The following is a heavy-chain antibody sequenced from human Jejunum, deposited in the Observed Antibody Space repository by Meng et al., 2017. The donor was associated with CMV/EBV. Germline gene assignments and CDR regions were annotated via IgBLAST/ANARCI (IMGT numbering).Heavy chain of an antibody. V-gene: IGHV1-18*01. Sequence: ASGYTSTSYGINWVRQAPGQGLEWMGWISGYNGQTDYAQKFQGRVSMTTDTSTSTVYRELRSLRSDDTAVYYCAGPSVDIEMAHWGQGTLVTVSS. CDR1: GYTSTSYG. D-gene: IGHD5-12*01. J-gene: IGHJ4*02. CDR2: ISGYNGQT. CDR3: AGPSVDIEMAH.